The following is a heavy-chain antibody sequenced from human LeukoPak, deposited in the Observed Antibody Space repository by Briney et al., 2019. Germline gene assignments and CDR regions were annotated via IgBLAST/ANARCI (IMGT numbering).Heavy chain of an antibody. CDR1: GFMLGGYA. J-gene: IGHJ4*02. D-gene: IGHD7-27*01. CDR3: ARELESGASRYFDT. V-gene: IGHV3-30*04. Sequence: GGSLRLSCAASGFMLGGYAMHRVRQAPGKGLEWGAVISFDSVYERSADSLKGRLTISRDNSRNTLYLQLNGLRHEDSAVYFCARELESGASRYFDTWGQGTQVTVSS. CDR2: ISFDSVYE.